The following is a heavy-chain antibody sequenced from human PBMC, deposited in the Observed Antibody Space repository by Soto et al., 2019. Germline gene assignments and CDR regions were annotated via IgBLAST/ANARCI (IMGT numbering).Heavy chain of an antibody. J-gene: IGHJ4*02. CDR2: ISYDGSNK. CDR1: GFTFSSYA. D-gene: IGHD3-3*01. Sequence: QVKLVESGGGVVQPGRSLRLSCAASGFTFSSYAMHWVRQAPGKGLEWVAVISYDGSNKYYADSVKGRFTISRDNSKNTLYLQMNSLRAEDTAVYYCARGADFWSGYCLDYWGQGTLVTVSS. V-gene: IGHV3-30-3*01. CDR3: ARGADFWSGYCLDY.